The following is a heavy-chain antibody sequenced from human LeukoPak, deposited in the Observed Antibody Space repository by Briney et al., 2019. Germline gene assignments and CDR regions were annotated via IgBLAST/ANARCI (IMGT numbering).Heavy chain of an antibody. CDR2: IWYDGSNK. Sequence: PGRSLTLSCPASGFTFSSYGMHRVRQAPGKGLEWVAVIWYDGSNKYYADSVKGRFTISRDNSKNTLYLQMNSLRAEDTAVYYCARDRYSSSCYDYWGQGTLVTVSS. CDR3: ARDRYSSSCYDY. J-gene: IGHJ4*02. V-gene: IGHV3-33*08. D-gene: IGHD6-13*01. CDR1: GFTFSSYG.